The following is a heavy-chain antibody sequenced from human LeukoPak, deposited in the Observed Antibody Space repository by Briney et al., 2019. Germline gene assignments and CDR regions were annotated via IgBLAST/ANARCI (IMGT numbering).Heavy chain of an antibody. CDR1: GYTFTGYY. D-gene: IGHD6-6*01. J-gene: IGHJ5*02. CDR2: INPNSGGT. CDR3: ARVRDFSRSPFDWFDP. Sequence: ASVKVSCKASGYTFTGYYMHWVRQAPGQGLEWMGWINPNSGGTNYALKFQGRVTMTRDTSISTAYMELNNLTSDDTAVYYCARVRDFSRSPFDWFDPWGQGTLVTVSS. V-gene: IGHV1-2*02.